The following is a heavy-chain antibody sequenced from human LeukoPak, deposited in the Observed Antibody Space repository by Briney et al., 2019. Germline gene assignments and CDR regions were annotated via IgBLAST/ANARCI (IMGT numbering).Heavy chain of an antibody. CDR2: IIPIFGTA. CDR1: GGTFSSYA. J-gene: IGHJ4*02. Sequence: SVKVSCKASGGTFSSYAISWVRQAPGQGLEWMGGIIPIFGTANYAQKFQGRVTITADESTSTAYMELSSLRSEDTAVYYCARVDDSSGYYGHFDYWGQGTLVAVSS. V-gene: IGHV1-69*01. D-gene: IGHD3-22*01. CDR3: ARVDDSSGYYGHFDY.